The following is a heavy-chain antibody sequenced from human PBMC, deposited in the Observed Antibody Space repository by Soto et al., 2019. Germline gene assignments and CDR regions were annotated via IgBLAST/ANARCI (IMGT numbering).Heavy chain of an antibody. D-gene: IGHD3-9*01. CDR3: ARDVGVTIFSNWFDP. CDR1: GFTFSSYW. Sequence: EVQLVESGGGLVQPGGSLRLSCAASGFTFSSYWMSWVRQAPGKGLEWVANIKQDGSEKYYVDSVKGRFTISRDNAKNSLYLQMNSLRAEDTAVYYCARDVGVTIFSNWFDPWGQGTLVTVSS. V-gene: IGHV3-7*03. J-gene: IGHJ5*02. CDR2: IKQDGSEK.